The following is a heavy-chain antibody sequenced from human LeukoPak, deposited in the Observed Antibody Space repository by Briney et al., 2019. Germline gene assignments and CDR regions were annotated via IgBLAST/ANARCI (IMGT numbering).Heavy chain of an antibody. CDR2: ISYSGNT. CDR3: ARLILSGSYLYYFDY. CDR1: GGSISSYY. J-gene: IGHJ4*02. D-gene: IGHD1-26*01. V-gene: IGHV4-59*08. Sequence: SETLSLTCTVSGGSISSYYWSWIRQPPGKGLEWLGYISYSGNTNYNPSLKSRVTISVDLSKNQFSLKLRSVTAADTAVYHCARLILSGSYLYYFDYWGQGTLVTVSS.